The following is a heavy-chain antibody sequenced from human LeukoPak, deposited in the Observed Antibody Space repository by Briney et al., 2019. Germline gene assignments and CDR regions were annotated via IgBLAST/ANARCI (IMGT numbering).Heavy chain of an antibody. CDR3: AKGLGYGGNSVNAFDI. CDR1: GFTFDDYA. D-gene: IGHD4-23*01. Sequence: GRSLRLSCAASGFTFDDYAMHWVRQAPGEGLEWFSGISWNSGSIGYADSVKGRFTISRDNAKNSLYLQMNSLRAEDMAFYYCAKGLGYGGNSVNAFDIWGQGTMVTVSS. V-gene: IGHV3-9*03. J-gene: IGHJ3*02. CDR2: ISWNSGSI.